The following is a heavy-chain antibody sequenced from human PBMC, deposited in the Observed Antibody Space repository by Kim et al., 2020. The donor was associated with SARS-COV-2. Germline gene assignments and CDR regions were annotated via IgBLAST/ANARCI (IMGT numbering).Heavy chain of an antibody. V-gene: IGHV1-46*01. D-gene: IGHD4-17*01. J-gene: IGHJ6*02. CDR3: ARALITPLPYGDYETSDYYYGMDV. Sequence: ASVKVSCKASGYTFTSYYMHWVRQAPGQGLEWMGIINPSGGSTSYAQKFQGRVTMTRDTSTSTVYMELSSLRSEDTAVYYCARALITPLPYGDYETSDYYYGMDVWGQGTTVTVSS. CDR1: GYTFTSYY. CDR2: INPSGGST.